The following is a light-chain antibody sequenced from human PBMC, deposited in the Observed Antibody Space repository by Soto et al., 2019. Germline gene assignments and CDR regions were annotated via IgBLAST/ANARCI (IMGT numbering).Light chain of an antibody. J-gene: IGLJ1*01. V-gene: IGLV2-14*03. Sequence: QSALTQAASVSGSPGQSIPISCTGTSSDVGGYDYVSWYQQHPGKAPRLIIYDVTHRPSGVSHRFSGSKSGNTASLTISGLQAEDEAHYYCSSYISTNTLNVFGTGTKLTVL. CDR1: SSDVGGYDY. CDR3: SSYISTNTLNV. CDR2: DVT.